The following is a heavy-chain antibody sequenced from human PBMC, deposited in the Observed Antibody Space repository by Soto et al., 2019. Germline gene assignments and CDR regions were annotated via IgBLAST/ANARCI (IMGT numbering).Heavy chain of an antibody. CDR2: INRDGSKK. D-gene: IGHD6-13*01. CDR1: GFTLSAYW. Sequence: EVQLEESGGDLVQPGGSLRLSCAASGFTLSAYWMTWVRQAPGKGLEWVANINRDGSKKSCLDSVRGRFTISRDNAGNSLYLQMDSLRADDTALYYCARDVSPGSSSLYLDALDICGQGTMVTVSS. CDR3: ARDVSPGSSSLYLDALDI. J-gene: IGHJ3*02. V-gene: IGHV3-7*05.